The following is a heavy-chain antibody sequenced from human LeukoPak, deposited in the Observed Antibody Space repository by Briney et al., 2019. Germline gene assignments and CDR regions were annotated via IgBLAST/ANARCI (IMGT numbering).Heavy chain of an antibody. CDR1: GYTLTSYY. V-gene: IGHV1-46*01. CDR3: ARVKQQPDHYYYYGMDV. D-gene: IGHD6-13*01. CDR2: INPSGGST. Sequence: GASVKVSCKASGYTLTSYYMHWVRQAPGQGLEWMGIINPSGGSTSYAQKFQGRVTMTRDTSTSTVYTELSSLRSEDTAVYYCARVKQQPDHYYYYGMDVWGQGTTVTVSS. J-gene: IGHJ6*02.